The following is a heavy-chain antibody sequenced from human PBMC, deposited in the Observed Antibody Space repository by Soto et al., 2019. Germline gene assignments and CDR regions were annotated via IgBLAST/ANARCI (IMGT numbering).Heavy chain of an antibody. Sequence: ASVKVSCKASGYTFTSYYMHWVRQAPGQGLEWMGIINPSGGSTSYAQKFQGRVTMTRDTSTSTVYMELSSLRSEATAVYYCAGGMADDIVATITGFDYWGQGTLVTVSS. CDR2: INPSGGST. D-gene: IGHD5-12*01. CDR3: AGGMADDIVATITGFDY. J-gene: IGHJ4*02. CDR1: GYTFTSYY. V-gene: IGHV1-46*01.